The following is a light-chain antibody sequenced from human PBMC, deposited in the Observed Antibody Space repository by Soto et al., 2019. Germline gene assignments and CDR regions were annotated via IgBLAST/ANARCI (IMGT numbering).Light chain of an antibody. CDR3: QQYRSSPIT. Sequence: EIVLTQSPGTLSLSPWERATLSCRASQSVSSRLAWYQQKPGQAPRLLISGASSRATGIPDRFSGSGSATDFTLTISRLEPEDFALYFCQQYRSSPITFGQGTRLEI. CDR1: QSVSSR. V-gene: IGKV3-20*01. CDR2: GAS. J-gene: IGKJ5*01.